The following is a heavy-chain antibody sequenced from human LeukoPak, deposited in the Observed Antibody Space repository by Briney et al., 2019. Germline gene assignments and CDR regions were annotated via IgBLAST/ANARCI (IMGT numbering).Heavy chain of an antibody. D-gene: IGHD3-10*01. CDR2: IIPILGVP. V-gene: IGHV1-69*04. Sequence: SVKVSCKASGGTFNDYAINWVRQAPGQGLEWMGRIIPILGVPDYAQRFQGRVTITADISTTTAYMELSSLRSEDTAVYYCARGRYYGSGTYYLDAAYWGQGTLVTVSS. J-gene: IGHJ4*02. CDR1: GGTFNDYA. CDR3: ARGRYYGSGTYYLDAAY.